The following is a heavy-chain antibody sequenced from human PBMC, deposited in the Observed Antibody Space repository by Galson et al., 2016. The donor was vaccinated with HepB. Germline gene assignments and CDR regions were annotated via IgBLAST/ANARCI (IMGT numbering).Heavy chain of an antibody. CDR2: INAGNGNT. CDR3: ARGRSTGIFDY. D-gene: IGHD3-10*01. Sequence: SVKVSCKASGYTFTSYAMHWVRQAPGQRLEWMGWINAGNGNTKYSQKFQGRVTITRDTSASTAHMELSSLRSEDTAVYYCARGRSTGIFDYWGQGTLVTVSS. CDR1: GYTFTSYA. V-gene: IGHV1-3*01. J-gene: IGHJ4*02.